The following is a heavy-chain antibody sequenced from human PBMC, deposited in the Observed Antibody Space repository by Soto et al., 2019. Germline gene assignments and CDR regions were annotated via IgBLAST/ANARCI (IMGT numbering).Heavy chain of an antibody. CDR1: GFTFSSYS. CDR3: ARLKSVAAPFDY. J-gene: IGHJ4*02. CDR2: ISSSSSYI. D-gene: IGHD6-19*01. Sequence: CLRLSCAASGFTFSSYSMNWVRQAPGNGLEWVSSISSSSSYIYYADSVKGRLTISRDNAKNSLYLQMNSLRAEDTAVYYCARLKSVAAPFDYWGPGTLVTGSS. V-gene: IGHV3-21*01.